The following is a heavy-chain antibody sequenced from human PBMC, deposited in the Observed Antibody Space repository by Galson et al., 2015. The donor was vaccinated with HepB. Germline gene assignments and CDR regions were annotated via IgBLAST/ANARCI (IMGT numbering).Heavy chain of an antibody. CDR3: AHIKHLLPAAMGEGFDP. Sequence: LVKPTQTLTLTCTFSGFSLSTSGVGVGWIRQPPGKALEWLALIYWDDDKRYSPSLKSRLTITKDTSKNQVVLTMTNMDPVDTATYYCAHIKHLLPAAMGEGFDPWGQGTLVTVSS. CDR2: IYWDDDK. J-gene: IGHJ5*02. V-gene: IGHV2-5*02. D-gene: IGHD2-2*01. CDR1: GFSLSTSGVG.